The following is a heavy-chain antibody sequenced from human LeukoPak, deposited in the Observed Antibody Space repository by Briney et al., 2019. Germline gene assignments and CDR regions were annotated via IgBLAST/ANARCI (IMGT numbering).Heavy chain of an antibody. Sequence: LRLSCTASGFTFGDYAMSWIRQPPGKGLEWIGEINHSGSTNYNPSLKSRVTISVDTSKNQFSLKLSSVTAADTAVNFCARGRAYGGNSVRWYFDLWGRGTLVTVSS. CDR1: GFTFGDYA. CDR2: INHSGST. CDR3: ARGRAYGGNSVRWYFDL. J-gene: IGHJ2*01. V-gene: IGHV4-34*01. D-gene: IGHD4-23*01.